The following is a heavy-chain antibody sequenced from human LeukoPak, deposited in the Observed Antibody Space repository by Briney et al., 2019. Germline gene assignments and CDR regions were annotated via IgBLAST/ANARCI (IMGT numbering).Heavy chain of an antibody. CDR1: GFTFSEST. D-gene: IGHD2-15*01. J-gene: IGHJ4*02. V-gene: IGHV3-7*01. CDR2: MKEDGSAL. CDR3: ATGRALRGYWAH. Sequence: GGSLRLSCVVSGFTFSESTMTWVRQAPGKGPEWVAEMKEDGSALYYMDSVKGGFTISRDNARNELYLQMNSLRGEDTAVYYCATGRALRGYWAHWGQGALVTVSS.